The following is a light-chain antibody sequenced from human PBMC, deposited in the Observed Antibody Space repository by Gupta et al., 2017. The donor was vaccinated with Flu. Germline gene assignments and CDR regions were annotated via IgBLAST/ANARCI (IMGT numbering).Light chain of an antibody. CDR1: PLDVGGYYY. J-gene: IGLJ3*02. CDR2: EVN. CDR3: LSYTSRTSWV. Sequence: QSPLTQPASMSGSPGQSITISCTGTPLDVGGYYYVSWSQQYPGEVPKLLIYEVNRRSSGTPHRFSGSKSGNTASLTISGLQSEDEADYYCLSYTSRTSWVFGGGT. V-gene: IGLV2-14*01.